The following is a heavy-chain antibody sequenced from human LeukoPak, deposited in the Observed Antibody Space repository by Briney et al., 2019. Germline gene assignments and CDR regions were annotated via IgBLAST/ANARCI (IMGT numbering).Heavy chain of an antibody. CDR2: ISGSGVGT. CDR1: GFIFRNYA. Sequence: PGGSLRLSCAGSGFIFRNYAMSWVRQAPGMGLEWVSAISGSGVGTNYADSVKGRFTISRDNSKNTLYLQMNSLRAEYTAVYYCAKNGRDDHDKYFFDFWGQGTQVTVSS. CDR3: AKNGRDDHDKYFFDF. D-gene: IGHD3-9*01. J-gene: IGHJ4*02. V-gene: IGHV3-23*01.